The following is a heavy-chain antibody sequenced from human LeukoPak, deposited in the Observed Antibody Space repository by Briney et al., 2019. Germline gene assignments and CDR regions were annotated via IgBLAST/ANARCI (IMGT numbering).Heavy chain of an antibody. CDR2: IYPGDSDT. D-gene: IGHD3-10*01. J-gene: IGHJ6*03. V-gene: IGHV5-51*01. CDR1: GYSFTNNW. CDR3: ARYRVSGYYYYYMDV. Sequence: GESLKISCKASGYSFTNNWIGWVRQMPGKGLEWMGIIYPGDSDTRYSPSFQGQVTISADKSISTAYLQWSSLKASDTAMYYCARYRVSGYYYYYMDVWGKGTTVTVSS.